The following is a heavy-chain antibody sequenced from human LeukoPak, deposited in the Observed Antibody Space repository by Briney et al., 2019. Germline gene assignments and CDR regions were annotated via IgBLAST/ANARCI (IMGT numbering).Heavy chain of an antibody. CDR2: INPNSGGT. CDR3: ARIAAVGTYGMDV. J-gene: IGHJ6*02. Sequence: GASVKVSCKASGYTFTGYYMHWVRQAPGQGLEWMGWINPNSGGTNYAQKFQGWVTMTRDTSIGTAYMELSRLRSDDTAVYYCARIAAVGTYGMDVWGQGTAVTVSS. D-gene: IGHD6-13*01. CDR1: GYTFTGYY. V-gene: IGHV1-2*04.